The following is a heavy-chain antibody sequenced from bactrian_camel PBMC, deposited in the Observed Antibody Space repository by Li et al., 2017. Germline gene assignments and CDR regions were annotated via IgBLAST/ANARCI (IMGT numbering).Heavy chain of an antibody. J-gene: IGHJ4*01. Sequence: HVQLVESGGGLVQPGGSLTLSCTASRYSTRPPCMGWVRQGPGMARVGIASMFMDGGAPFYDRSVRGRFTISQDNAKNTLVLQMNSLKSDDTAMYYCAADRGSGNGRETWVGYVPAFLYSGQGTQVTVS. CDR1: RYSTRPPC. D-gene: IGHD5*01. CDR3: AADRGSGNGRETWVGYVPAFLY. CDR2: MFMDGGAP. V-gene: IGHV3S1*01.